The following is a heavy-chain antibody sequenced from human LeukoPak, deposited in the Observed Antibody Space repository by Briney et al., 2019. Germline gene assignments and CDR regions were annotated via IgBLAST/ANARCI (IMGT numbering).Heavy chain of an antibody. CDR2: IYHSGST. Sequence: PAETLSLTCTVSGYSISRGYYWGWIRQPPGKGLEWIGSIYHSGSTYYNPSLKSRVTISVDTSKNQFSLKLSSVTAADTAVYYCARQGLLYSGSYGGGDYWGQGTLVTVSS. D-gene: IGHD1-26*01. CDR1: GYSISRGYY. CDR3: ARQGLLYSGSYGGGDY. V-gene: IGHV4-38-2*02. J-gene: IGHJ4*02.